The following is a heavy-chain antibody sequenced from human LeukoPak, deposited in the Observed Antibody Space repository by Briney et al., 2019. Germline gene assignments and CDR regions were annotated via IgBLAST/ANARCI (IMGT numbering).Heavy chain of an antibody. Sequence: GGSLRLSCAASGFTLSYWMSWVRQALGKGLEWVANIKYDGSEKDYVDSVKGRFTISRDNAKNSLYLQMNSLRAEDTAVYYCARDIAAPGLFFDYWGQGTLVTVSS. V-gene: IGHV3-7*01. CDR1: GFTLSYW. J-gene: IGHJ4*02. CDR2: IKYDGSEK. CDR3: ARDIAAPGLFFDY. D-gene: IGHD6-13*01.